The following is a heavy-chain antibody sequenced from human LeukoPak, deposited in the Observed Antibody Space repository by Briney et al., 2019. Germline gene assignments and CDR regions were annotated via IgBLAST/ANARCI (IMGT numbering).Heavy chain of an antibody. D-gene: IGHD3-16*01. CDR2: ISGDGGST. Sequence: PGGSLRLSCAASGFTLDDYAMDWVRQAPGKGLEWVSLISGDGGSTYYADSVKGRFTISRDNSKNSLYLQMNSLRTEDTALYYCAKTLTGYLGALWFDPWGQGTLVTVSS. CDR1: GFTLDDYA. J-gene: IGHJ5*02. V-gene: IGHV3-43*02. CDR3: AKTLTGYLGALWFDP.